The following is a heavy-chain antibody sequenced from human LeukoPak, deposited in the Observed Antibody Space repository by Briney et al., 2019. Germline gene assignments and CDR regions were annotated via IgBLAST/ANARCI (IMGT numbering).Heavy chain of an antibody. V-gene: IGHV4-4*02. CDR1: GGSISSSNW. CDR3: ATDGPGRVGSYNY. J-gene: IGHJ4*02. D-gene: IGHD3/OR15-3a*01. CDR2: IYHSGST. Sequence: PSETLSLTCAVSGGSISSSNWWSWVRQPPGKGLEWIGEIYHSGSTNYNPSLKSRVTISVDKSKNQFSLKLSSVTAADTAVYYCATDGPGRVGSYNYWGQGTLVTVSS.